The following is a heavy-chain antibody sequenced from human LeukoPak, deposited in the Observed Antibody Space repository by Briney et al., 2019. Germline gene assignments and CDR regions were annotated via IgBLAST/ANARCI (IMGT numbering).Heavy chain of an antibody. CDR3: ARGNPITGTTGWFDP. D-gene: IGHD1-7*01. CDR1: GGSISSSSYY. CDR2: IYYSGST. V-gene: IGHV4-39*07. J-gene: IGHJ5*02. Sequence: KPSETLSLTCTVSGGSISSSSYYWGWIRQPPGKGLEWIGSIYYSGSTYYNPSLKSRVTISVDTSKNQFSLKLSSVTAADTAVYYCARGNPITGTTGWFDPWGQGTLVTVSS.